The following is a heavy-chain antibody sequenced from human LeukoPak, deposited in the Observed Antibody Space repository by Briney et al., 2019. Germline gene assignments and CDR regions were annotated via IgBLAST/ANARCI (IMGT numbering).Heavy chain of an antibody. J-gene: IGHJ4*02. CDR2: ISSSSGSI. V-gene: IGHV3-48*02. Sequence: GGSLRLSCAASGFTFNNYGMHWVRQAPGKGLEWISYISSSSGSIYYADSVKGRFTISRDNAKNSLYLQMNSLRDEDTAVYYCARDRGGSGSYSDYWGQGTLVTVSS. CDR1: GFTFNNYG. D-gene: IGHD1-26*01. CDR3: ARDRGGSGSYSDY.